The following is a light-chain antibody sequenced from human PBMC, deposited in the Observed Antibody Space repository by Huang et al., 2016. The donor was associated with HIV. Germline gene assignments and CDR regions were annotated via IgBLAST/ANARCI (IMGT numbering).Light chain of an antibody. CDR1: QSLLHSDGYNY. Sequence: DIVMTQSPLSLPVTPGEPASISCRSSQSLLHSDGYNYLDWYLWKPGQSPQLLIYLGYYRASGVPDRFSGSGSGTDFTLKISRVEADDVGVYYCMQGLQTWTFGQGTKVEIK. CDR2: LGY. CDR3: MQGLQTWT. V-gene: IGKV2-28*01. J-gene: IGKJ1*01.